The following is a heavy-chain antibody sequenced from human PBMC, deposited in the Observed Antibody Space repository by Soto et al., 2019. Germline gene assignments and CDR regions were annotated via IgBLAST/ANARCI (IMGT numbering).Heavy chain of an antibody. CDR2: ISYDGSNK. J-gene: IGHJ2*01. D-gene: IGHD5-18*01. V-gene: IGHV3-30*18. Sequence: QVQLVESGGGVVQPGRSLRVSCAASGFTFSSYGMHWVRQAPGKGLEWVALISYDGSNKYYPDSVKGRFTISRDNSKNTLYLQMNNVRAEDTAVYYCAKDRNVDTVMVGWSFELWGRGTLVTVSS. CDR1: GFTFSSYG. CDR3: AKDRNVDTVMVGWSFEL.